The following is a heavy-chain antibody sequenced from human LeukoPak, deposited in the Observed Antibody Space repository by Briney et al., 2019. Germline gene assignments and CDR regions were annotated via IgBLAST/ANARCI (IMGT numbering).Heavy chain of an antibody. D-gene: IGHD6-13*01. CDR1: GGSISSSSYY. CDR3: ARVIAAATSPYYYYYYMDV. J-gene: IGHJ6*03. V-gene: IGHV4-39*01. CDR2: INYSGST. Sequence: PSETLSLTCTVSGGSISSSSYYWGWIRQPPGRGLEWIGSINYSGSTYYNPSLKSRVAISVDTSKNQFSLKLSSVTAADTAVYYCARVIAAATSPYYYYYYMDVWGKGTTVTVSS.